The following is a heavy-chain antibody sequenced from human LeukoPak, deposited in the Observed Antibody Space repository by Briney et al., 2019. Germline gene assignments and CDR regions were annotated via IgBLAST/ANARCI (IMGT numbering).Heavy chain of an antibody. CDR2: ISGSGGST. D-gene: IGHD3-16*01. Sequence: GGSLRLSCAASGFTFSSYAMSWVRQAPGKGLEWVSAISGSGGSTYYADSVKGRFTISRDNSKNTLYLQINSLRLEDTAVYWCAKTLWGLTLLSSDYWGQGTLVTVSS. CDR1: GFTFSSYA. V-gene: IGHV3-23*01. J-gene: IGHJ4*02. CDR3: AKTLWGLTLLSSDY.